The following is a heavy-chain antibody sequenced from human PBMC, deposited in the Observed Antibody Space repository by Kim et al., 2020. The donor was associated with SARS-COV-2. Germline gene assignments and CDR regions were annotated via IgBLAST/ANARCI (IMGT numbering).Heavy chain of an antibody. J-gene: IGHJ6*02. CDR1: GFTFSGSA. CDR2: IRSKANSYAT. CDR3: TRHRGTDIAAAGNVLPYYYGMDV. D-gene: IGHD6-13*01. Sequence: GGSLRLSCAASGFTFSGSAMHWVRQASGKGLEWVGRIRSKANSYATAYAASVKGRFTISRDDSKNTAYLQMNSLKTEDTAVYYCTRHRGTDIAAAGNVLPYYYGMDVWGQGTTVTVSS. V-gene: IGHV3-73*01.